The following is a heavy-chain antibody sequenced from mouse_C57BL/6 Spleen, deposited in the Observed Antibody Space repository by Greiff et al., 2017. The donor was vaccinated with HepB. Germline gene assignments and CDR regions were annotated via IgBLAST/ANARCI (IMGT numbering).Heavy chain of an antibody. V-gene: IGHV2-2*01. D-gene: IGHD4-1*01. Sequence: QVQLKESGPGLVQPSQSLSITCTVSGFSLTSYGVHWVRQSPGKGLEWLGVIWSGGSTDYNAAFISRLSISKDNSKSQVFFKMNSLQADDTAIYYCARRLGRGYFDVWGTGTTVTVSS. J-gene: IGHJ1*03. CDR3: ARRLGRGYFDV. CDR1: GFSLTSYG. CDR2: IWSGGST.